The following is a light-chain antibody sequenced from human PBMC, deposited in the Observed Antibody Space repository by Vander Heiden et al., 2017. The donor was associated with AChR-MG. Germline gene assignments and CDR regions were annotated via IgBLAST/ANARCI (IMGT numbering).Light chain of an antibody. J-gene: IGLJ3*02. CDR2: DVS. V-gene: IGLV2-14*03. Sequence: QSALTQPASASGSPGQSITISCTGTSSDVGGYNYVSWYQQHPGKAPKLMIYDVSNRPSGVSDRFSGSKSGNTASLTVSGLQAEDEADYYCSSYAGSSTLVVFGGGTKLTVL. CDR1: SSDVGGYNY. CDR3: SSYAGSSTLVV.